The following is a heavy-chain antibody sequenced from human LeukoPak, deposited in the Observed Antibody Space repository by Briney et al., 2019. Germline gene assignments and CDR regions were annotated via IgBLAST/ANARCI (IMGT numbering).Heavy chain of an antibody. CDR2: IRYDESDK. Sequence: GGSLRLSCAASGFRFSSYDMHWVRQAPGKGLEWVAFIRYDESDKYDADSVKGRFTISRDNSKNTLYLQMNSLRAEDTAVYYCARGGSYLSAFDIWGQGTMVTVSS. CDR3: ARGGSYLSAFDI. D-gene: IGHD1-26*01. V-gene: IGHV3-30*02. J-gene: IGHJ3*02. CDR1: GFRFSSYD.